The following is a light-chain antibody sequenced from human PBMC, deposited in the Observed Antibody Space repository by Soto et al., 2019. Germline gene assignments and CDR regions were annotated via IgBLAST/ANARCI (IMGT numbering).Light chain of an antibody. V-gene: IGKV3-15*01. CDR3: HQRRQWPLT. CDR1: QSVGSN. CDR2: DAS. Sequence: EIVMTQSPATLSVSPGERATLSCRASQSVGSNLAWYQQKPGQAPRLLMYDASTRATGIPARFSGSGSGTEFTLTISSLQSEDFAVYYCHQRRQWPLTFGGGTKVEI. J-gene: IGKJ4*01.